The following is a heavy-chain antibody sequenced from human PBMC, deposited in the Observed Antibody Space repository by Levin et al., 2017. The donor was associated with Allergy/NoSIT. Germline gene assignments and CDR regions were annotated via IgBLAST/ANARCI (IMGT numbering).Heavy chain of an antibody. D-gene: IGHD3-9*01. Sequence: SETLSLTCTVSGGSISSYYWSWIRQPPGKGLEWIGYIYYSGSTNYNPSLKSRVTISVDTSKNQFSLKLSSVTAADTAVYYCARAHSGYYNRYYFDYWGQGTLVTVSS. CDR3: ARAHSGYYNRYYFDY. V-gene: IGHV4-59*01. J-gene: IGHJ4*02. CDR2: IYYSGST. CDR1: GGSISSYY.